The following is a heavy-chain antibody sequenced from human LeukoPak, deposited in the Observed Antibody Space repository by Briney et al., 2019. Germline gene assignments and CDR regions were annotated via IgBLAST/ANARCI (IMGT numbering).Heavy chain of an antibody. CDR3: TTRGGDTLMRTEAFDY. CDR1: GYTFTDYY. J-gene: IGHJ4*02. CDR2: MDPDSGGT. Sequence: GASLKVSCKASGYTFTDYYIHWVRQAPGQGLEWMGWMDPDSGGTNYAQKFKGRVTMTRDTSINTAYMDLRRLTSDDTAICCCTTRGGDTLMRTEAFDYWGLGTLVTVPS. D-gene: IGHD3-16*01. V-gene: IGHV1-2*02.